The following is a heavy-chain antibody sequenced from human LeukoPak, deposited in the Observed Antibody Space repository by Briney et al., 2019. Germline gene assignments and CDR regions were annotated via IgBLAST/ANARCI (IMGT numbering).Heavy chain of an antibody. D-gene: IGHD5-24*01. V-gene: IGHV1-46*01. Sequence: GASVKVSCKASGYTFTSYYMHWVRQAPGQGLEWMGIINPSGGSTNYAQKFQGRLTITADESTSTVYMELSSLRSEDTAVYYCARIRDGYNSYFFYGMDVWGQGTTVTVSS. CDR1: GYTFTSYY. CDR2: INPSGGST. CDR3: ARIRDGYNSYFFYGMDV. J-gene: IGHJ6*02.